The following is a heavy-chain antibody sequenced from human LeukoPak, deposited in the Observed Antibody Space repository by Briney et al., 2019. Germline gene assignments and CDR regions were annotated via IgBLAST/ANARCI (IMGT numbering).Heavy chain of an antibody. D-gene: IGHD6-19*01. J-gene: IGHJ3*02. CDR3: AKDPQWLVSLNAFDI. CDR2: ISGSGGST. Sequence: GALRLSCAASGFTFSSYAMSWVRQAPGKGLEWVSAISGSGGSTYYADSVKGRFTISRDNSKNTLYLQMNSLGAEDTAVYYCAKDPQWLVSLNAFDISGQGTMVTVSS. V-gene: IGHV3-23*01. CDR1: GFTFSSYA.